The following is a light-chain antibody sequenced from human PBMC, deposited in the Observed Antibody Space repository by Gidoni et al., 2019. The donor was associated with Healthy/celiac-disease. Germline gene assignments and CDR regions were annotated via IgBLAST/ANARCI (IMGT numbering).Light chain of an antibody. Sequence: DIQMTQSPSSLSASVGDRVTITCRASQSISSYLNWYQQKPGKAPNLLIYAASSLQSGVPSRFSGSGSGTDFTLTISSLQPEDFATYYCQQSYSTLRCTFGQGTKLEIK. V-gene: IGKV1-39*01. CDR2: AAS. J-gene: IGKJ2*02. CDR1: QSISSY. CDR3: QQSYSTLRCT.